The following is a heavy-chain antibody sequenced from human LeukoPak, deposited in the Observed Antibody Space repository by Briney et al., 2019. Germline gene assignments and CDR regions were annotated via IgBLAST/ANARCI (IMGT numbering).Heavy chain of an antibody. CDR1: GGSINNYY. CDR3: ARGRDGYNYFDY. Sequence: SETLSLTCTVSGGSINNYYWSWIRQPAGRGLEWIGRIYTSGSTNYNPSLKSRVTMSVDTSKNQFSLKLSSVTAADTAVYYCARGRDGYNYFDYWGQGTLVTVSS. V-gene: IGHV4-4*07. D-gene: IGHD5-24*01. J-gene: IGHJ4*02. CDR2: IYTSGST.